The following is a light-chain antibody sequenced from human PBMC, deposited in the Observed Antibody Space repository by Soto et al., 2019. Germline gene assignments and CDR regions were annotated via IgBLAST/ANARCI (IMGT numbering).Light chain of an antibody. Sequence: DIPLTQSPSSVSASVGDRVTLTCRASQGISNCLAWYQQKPGKAPKLLISAASTLQGGGPSRLSGSCSWTDFTLTITSLQDEDFATYFCKQAYSLPVTFGQGTKLEIK. CDR1: QGISNC. CDR3: KQAYSLPVT. CDR2: AAS. V-gene: IGKV1-12*01. J-gene: IGKJ2*01.